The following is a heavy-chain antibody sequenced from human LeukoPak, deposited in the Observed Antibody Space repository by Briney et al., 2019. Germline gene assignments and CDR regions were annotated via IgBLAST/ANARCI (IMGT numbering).Heavy chain of an antibody. V-gene: IGHV3-7*01. CDR2: INQDGSQK. D-gene: IGHD3-10*01. J-gene: IGHJ4*02. CDR1: GFTFSSYW. CDR3: GRVGAYYGSGSYSDY. Sequence: GGSLRLSCAASGFTFSSYWMSWVRQAPGKGLEWVATINQDGSQKYHVDSVKGRFTISRDNAKKSLYLQMNSLRAEDTAVYYGGRVGAYYGSGSYSDYWGQGTLVTVSS.